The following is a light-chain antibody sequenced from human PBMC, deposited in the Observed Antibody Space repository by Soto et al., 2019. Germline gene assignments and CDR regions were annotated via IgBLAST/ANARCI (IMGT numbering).Light chain of an antibody. Sequence: IQMTQSPSAMSASVGDRVTITCRARQGISNYLAWFQQKPGRVPKALIYGASRLESGVPSRFSGSGSGTEFTLTISSLQPEDFATYYFLQHYSYPRTFGQGTKVDIK. CDR1: QGISNY. CDR3: LQHYSYPRT. CDR2: GAS. J-gene: IGKJ1*01. V-gene: IGKV1D-17*01.